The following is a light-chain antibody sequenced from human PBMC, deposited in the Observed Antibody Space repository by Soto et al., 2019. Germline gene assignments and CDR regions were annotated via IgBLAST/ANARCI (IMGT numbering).Light chain of an antibody. J-gene: IGKJ1*01. CDR2: GTS. CDR1: QTISSNY. Sequence: EIVLTQSPGTLSVSPGERATLSCRASQTISSNYLAWYKQKPGQAPSLLLYGTSSRATGIPDRFSGSVSGTDFTITISRLEPEDSAIYYCQQYVSWTFGQGTKVEIK. CDR3: QQYVSWT. V-gene: IGKV3-20*01.